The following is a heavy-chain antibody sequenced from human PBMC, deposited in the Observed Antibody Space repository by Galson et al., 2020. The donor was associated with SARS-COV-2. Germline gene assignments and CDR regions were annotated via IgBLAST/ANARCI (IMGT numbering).Heavy chain of an antibody. V-gene: IGHV3-23*01. CDR3: AKERGGSYYSAVGY. J-gene: IGHJ4*02. CDR1: GFSFNSYA. CDR2: IVGSGETT. Sequence: GGSMRLSCAASGFSFNSYAMTWVRQAPGKGLEWVSRIVGSGETTYYAESVKGRFTISRDNSKNILYLQMNSLRAGDTAVYYGAKERGGSYYSAVGYWGQGTLVIVSS. D-gene: IGHD3-10*01.